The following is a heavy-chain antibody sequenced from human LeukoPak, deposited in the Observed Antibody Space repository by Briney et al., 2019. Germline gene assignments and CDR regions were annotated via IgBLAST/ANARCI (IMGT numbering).Heavy chain of an antibody. CDR2: IRSKVYGGTT. Sequence: PGGSLRLSCTASGFTFGDCAISWVRQAPGKGLEWVGFIRSKVYGGTTDYAASVKDRFTISRYDSTSIAYLQMNSLKTEDTGVYHCTRDGRRTQLWHRPEGASDIWGQGTMVTVSS. D-gene: IGHD5-18*01. J-gene: IGHJ3*02. V-gene: IGHV3-49*04. CDR1: GFTFGDCA. CDR3: TRDGRRTQLWHRPEGASDI.